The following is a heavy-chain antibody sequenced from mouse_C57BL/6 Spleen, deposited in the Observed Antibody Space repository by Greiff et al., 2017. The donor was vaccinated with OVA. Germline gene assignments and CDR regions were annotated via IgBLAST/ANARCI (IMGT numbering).Heavy chain of an antibody. CDR2: IWRGGST. V-gene: IGHV2-5*01. CDR1: GFSLTSYG. CDR3: AKIYYYGSSYEDYYAMDY. Sequence: VQLQQSGPGLVQPSQSLSITCTVSGFSLTSYGVHWVRQSPGKGLEWLGVIWRGGSTDYNAAFMSRLSITKDNSKSQVFFKMNSLQADDTAIYYCAKIYYYGSSYEDYYAMDYWGQGTSVTVSS. D-gene: IGHD1-1*01. J-gene: IGHJ4*01.